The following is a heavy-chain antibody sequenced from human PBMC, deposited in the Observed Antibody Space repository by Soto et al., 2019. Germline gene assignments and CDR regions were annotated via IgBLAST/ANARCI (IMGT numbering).Heavy chain of an antibody. Sequence: PVGPLRLSCTAAGFTFSSYGSHWVRQAPGKGLEWVAVISYDGSNKYYADSVKGRFTISRDNSKNTLYLQMNSLRAEDTAVYYCAKDDWNDDWFEPWGQGTLVTVSS. CDR1: GFTFSSYG. V-gene: IGHV3-30*18. J-gene: IGHJ5*02. D-gene: IGHD1-1*01. CDR2: ISYDGSNK. CDR3: AKDDWNDDWFEP.